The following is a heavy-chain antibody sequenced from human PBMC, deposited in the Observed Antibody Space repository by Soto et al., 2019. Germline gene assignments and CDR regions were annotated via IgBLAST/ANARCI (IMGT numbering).Heavy chain of an antibody. V-gene: IGHV1-69*12. CDR1: GGTFSSYA. CDR2: IVPIVGTT. D-gene: IGHD5-12*01. J-gene: IGHJ4*02. Sequence: QVQLVQSGAEVRQPASSVKVSCKTSGGTFSSYAISWVRQAPGQGLEWMGGIVPIVGTTTYAQKLQGRVTITADEATSKAYMQLSRLRADDTAGYYCVRVVEIPGYPDHWGQGTLVTVSS. CDR3: VRVVEIPGYPDH.